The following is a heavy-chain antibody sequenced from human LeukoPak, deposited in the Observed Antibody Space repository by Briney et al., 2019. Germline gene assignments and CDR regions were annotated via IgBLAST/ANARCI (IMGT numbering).Heavy chain of an antibody. D-gene: IGHD3-9*01. CDR1: GGSFSGYY. V-gene: IGHV4-34*01. CDR3: ARGRSVLRYFDWLPRAYYFDY. CDR2: INHSGST. Sequence: SETLSLTCAVYGGSFSGYYWSWIRQPPGKGLEWIGEINHSGSTNYNPSLKSRVTISVDTSKNQFSLTLSSVTAADTAVYYCARGRSVLRYFDWLPRAYYFDYWGQGTLVTVSS. J-gene: IGHJ4*02.